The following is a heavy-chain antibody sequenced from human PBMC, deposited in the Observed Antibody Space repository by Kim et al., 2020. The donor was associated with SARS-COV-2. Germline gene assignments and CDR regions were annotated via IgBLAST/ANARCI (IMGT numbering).Heavy chain of an antibody. CDR3: AKVMDGYSSGWYRGDYGRQV. D-gene: IGHD6-19*01. Sequence: GGSLRLSCAASGFTFSRYAMSWVRQAPGKGLEWVSVISGSGGSTYYADSVKGRFTISRDKSKNTLYVQMNSLRAEDTAIYYCAKVMDGYSSGWYRGDYGRQVGRQGTTLIVT. V-gene: IGHV3-23*01. CDR1: GFTFSRYA. CDR2: ISGSGGST. J-gene: IGHJ6*02.